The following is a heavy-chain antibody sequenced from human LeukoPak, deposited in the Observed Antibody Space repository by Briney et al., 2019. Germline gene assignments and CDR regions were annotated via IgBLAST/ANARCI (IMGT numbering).Heavy chain of an antibody. CDR2: ISGSGGST. J-gene: IGHJ6*02. V-gene: IGHV3-23*01. CDR1: GFTFSSYA. D-gene: IGHD5-24*01. CDR3: AKYEMLDYYYYGMDV. Sequence: GGSLRLSCAASGFTFSSYAMSWVRQAPGKGLEWVSAISGSGGSTYYADSVKGRFTISRDNSKNTLYLQMNSLRAKDTAVYYCAKYEMLDYYYYGMDVWGQGTTVTVSS.